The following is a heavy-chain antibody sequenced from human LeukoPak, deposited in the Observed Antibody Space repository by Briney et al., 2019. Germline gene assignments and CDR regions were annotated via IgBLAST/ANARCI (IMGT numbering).Heavy chain of an antibody. CDR2: IYYSGST. V-gene: IGHV4-39*07. J-gene: IGHJ3*02. D-gene: IGHD6-13*01. Sequence: SETLSLTCTVSGGSISSSSYYWGWIRQPPGKGLEWIGSIYYSGSTYYNPSLKSRVTISVDTSKNQFSLKLSSVTAADTAVYYCARGSRSIAAIRHRSHDAFDIWGQGTMVTVSS. CDR3: ARGSRSIAAIRHRSHDAFDI. CDR1: GGSISSSSYY.